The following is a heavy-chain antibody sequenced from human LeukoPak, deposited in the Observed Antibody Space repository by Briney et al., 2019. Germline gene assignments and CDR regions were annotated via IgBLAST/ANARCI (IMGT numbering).Heavy chain of an antibody. CDR1: GFTFSTYW. Sequence: GGSLRLSCAASGFTFSTYWMHWVRQAPGKGLGWVSRINSDGSSTIYADSVKGRFTISRDNAKNTLYLQMNSLRAEDTAVYYCVRDMGYYDKVWGQGTLVTVSS. D-gene: IGHD1-26*01. CDR2: INSDGSST. V-gene: IGHV3-74*01. J-gene: IGHJ4*02. CDR3: VRDMGYYDKV.